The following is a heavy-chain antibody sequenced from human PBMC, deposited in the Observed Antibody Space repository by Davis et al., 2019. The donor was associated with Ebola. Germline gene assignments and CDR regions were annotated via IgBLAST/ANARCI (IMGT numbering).Heavy chain of an antibody. Sequence: GESLKISCAASGFTVSSYAMSWVRQAPGKGLEWVSAISGSGGSTYYADSVKGRFTISRDNSKNTLYLQMNSLRAEDTAVYYCGYDFLDYWGQGTLVTVSS. J-gene: IGHJ4*02. D-gene: IGHD3-3*01. CDR3: GYDFLDY. V-gene: IGHV3-23*01. CDR1: GFTVSSYA. CDR2: ISGSGGST.